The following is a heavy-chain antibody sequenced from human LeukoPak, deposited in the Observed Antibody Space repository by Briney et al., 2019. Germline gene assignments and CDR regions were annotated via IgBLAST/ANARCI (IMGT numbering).Heavy chain of an antibody. CDR2: IIPILGIA. J-gene: IGHJ4*02. D-gene: IGHD6-19*01. CDR3: ARDPSIAVAGIFDY. V-gene: IGHV1-69*04. Sequence: SVKVSCKASGGTFSSYAISWVRQAPGQGLEWMGRIIPILGIANYAQKFRGRVTITADKSTSTAYMELSSLRSEDTAVYYCARDPSIAVAGIFDYWGQGTLVTVSS. CDR1: GGTFSSYA.